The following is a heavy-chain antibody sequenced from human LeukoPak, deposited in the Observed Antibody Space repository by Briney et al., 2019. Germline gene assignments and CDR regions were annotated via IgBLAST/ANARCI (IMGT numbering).Heavy chain of an antibody. CDR3: TTLRITIFGGGDY. CDR2: IKSKSDGGTT. Sequence: PGGSLRLSCAASGFSFSSYEMNWVRQAPGKGLEWVGRIKSKSDGGTTDYAAPVKGRFTISRDDSKNTLYLQMNSLKTEDTAVYYCTTLRITIFGGGDYWGQGTLVTVSS. CDR1: GFSFSSYE. V-gene: IGHV3-15*01. D-gene: IGHD3-3*01. J-gene: IGHJ4*02.